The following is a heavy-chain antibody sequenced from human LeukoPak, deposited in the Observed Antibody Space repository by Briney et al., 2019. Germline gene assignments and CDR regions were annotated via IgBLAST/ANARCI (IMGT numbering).Heavy chain of an antibody. CDR1: GGSISSYY. J-gene: IGHJ4*02. Sequence: SETLSLTCTVSGGSISSYYWSWIRQPAGKGLEWIGRIYTSGSTNYNPSLKSRVTMSVDTSKNQFSLKLRSVTAADTAVYYCARDLTSSGSYYNPFFDYWGQGTLVTVSS. D-gene: IGHD3-10*01. CDR3: ARDLTSSGSYYNPFFDY. V-gene: IGHV4-4*07. CDR2: IYTSGST.